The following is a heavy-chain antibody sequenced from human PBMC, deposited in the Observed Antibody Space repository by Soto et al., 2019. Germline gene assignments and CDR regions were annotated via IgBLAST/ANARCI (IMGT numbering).Heavy chain of an antibody. V-gene: IGHV3-30*18. J-gene: IGHJ4*02. CDR3: ANNYYDSSGYSH. Sequence: QVQLVESGGGVVQPGRSLRLSCADSGFTFSSYGMHCVRQAPGKGLEWVAVISYDGSIKYYADSVKGRFTISRDNSKNTLYLQMNSLRAEDTAVYYCANNYYDSSGYSHWGQGTLVTVSS. CDR2: ISYDGSIK. CDR1: GFTFSSYG. D-gene: IGHD3-22*01.